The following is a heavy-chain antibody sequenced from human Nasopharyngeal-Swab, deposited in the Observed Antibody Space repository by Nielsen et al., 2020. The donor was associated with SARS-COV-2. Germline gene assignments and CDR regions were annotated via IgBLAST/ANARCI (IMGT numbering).Heavy chain of an antibody. V-gene: IGHV3-11*01. Sequence: GESLKISCAASGFTFSDYYMSWIRQAPGKGLEWVSYISSSGSTIYYADSVKGRFTISRDNAKNSLYLQMNSLRAEDTAVYYCARDIYGDYPFDYWGQGTLVTVSS. J-gene: IGHJ4*02. CDR2: ISSSGSTI. CDR1: GFTFSDYY. D-gene: IGHD4-17*01. CDR3: ARDIYGDYPFDY.